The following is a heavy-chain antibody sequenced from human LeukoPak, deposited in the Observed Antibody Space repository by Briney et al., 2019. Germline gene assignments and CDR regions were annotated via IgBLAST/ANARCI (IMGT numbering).Heavy chain of an antibody. V-gene: IGHV1-69*05. CDR2: IIPIFGTA. J-gene: IGHJ4*02. Sequence: SVKVSCKASGGTFSSYAISWVRQAPGQGLERMGGIIPIFGTANYAQKFQGRVTITTDESTSTAYMELSSLRSEDTAVYYCARGPYDSSGYYYSFDHWGQGTLVTVSS. CDR1: GGTFSSYA. D-gene: IGHD3-22*01. CDR3: ARGPYDSSGYYYSFDH.